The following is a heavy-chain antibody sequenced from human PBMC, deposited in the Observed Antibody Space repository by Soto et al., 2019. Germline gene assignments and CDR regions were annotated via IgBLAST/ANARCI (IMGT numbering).Heavy chain of an antibody. J-gene: IGHJ6*02. CDR3: ARVKVVVTHYYYYGMDV. Sequence: ASVKVSCKASGYTFTSYGISWVRQAPGQGLEWMGWISAYNGNTSYAQKLQGRVTMTTDTSTSTAYMELRSLRSDDTAVYYCARVKVVVTHYYYYGMDVWGQGTTVTVSS. CDR2: ISAYNGNT. D-gene: IGHD3-22*01. CDR1: GYTFTSYG. V-gene: IGHV1-18*01.